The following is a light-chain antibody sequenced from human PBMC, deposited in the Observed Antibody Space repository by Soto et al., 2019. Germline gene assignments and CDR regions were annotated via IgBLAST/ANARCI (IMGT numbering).Light chain of an antibody. CDR2: KAS. Sequence: DIQMTHSPSTLSASVGDRVTITSRASQSISSWLAWYQQKPGKAPKLLIYKASSLESGVPSRFSGSGSGTEFTLTISSLQPDDFATYYCQQYNSYPLTFGGGTKVDIK. CDR3: QQYNSYPLT. CDR1: QSISSW. J-gene: IGKJ4*01. V-gene: IGKV1-5*03.